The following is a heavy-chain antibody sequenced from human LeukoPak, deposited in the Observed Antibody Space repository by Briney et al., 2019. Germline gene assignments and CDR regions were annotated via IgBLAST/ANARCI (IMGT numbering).Heavy chain of an antibody. CDR3: AKVDGYRSERNPSHY. CDR1: GFIFSNYA. V-gene: IGHV3-23*01. Sequence: QSGVSLRLSCAASGFIFSNYAMSWVRQAPGKGLEWVSVISGGSGTIYYADSVKGRFTISRDNSKNTLYLQMNTLRAEDTAVYYCAKVDGYRSERNPSHYWGQGTLVTVSS. D-gene: IGHD6-19*01. CDR2: ISGGSGTI. J-gene: IGHJ4*02.